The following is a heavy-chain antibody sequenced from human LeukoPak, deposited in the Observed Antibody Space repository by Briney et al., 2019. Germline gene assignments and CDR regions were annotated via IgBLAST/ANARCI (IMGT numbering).Heavy chain of an antibody. V-gene: IGHV1-8*03. CDR3: ARGQRGSGSPYYFDY. CDR2: MNPNSGNT. CDR1: GYTFTGYY. D-gene: IGHD3-10*01. J-gene: IGHJ4*02. Sequence: ASVKVSCKASGYTFTGYYMHWVRQAPGQGLEWMGWMNPNSGNTGYAQKFQGRVTITRNTSISTAYMELSSLRSEDTAVYYCARGQRGSGSPYYFDYWGQGTLVTVSS.